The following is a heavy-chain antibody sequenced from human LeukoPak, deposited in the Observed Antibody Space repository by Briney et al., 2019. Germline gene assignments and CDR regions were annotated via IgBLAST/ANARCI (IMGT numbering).Heavy chain of an antibody. D-gene: IGHD1-26*01. CDR1: GFTVSSNY. V-gene: IGHV3-53*01. J-gene: IGHJ4*02. Sequence: PGGSLRLSCAASGFTVSSNYMTWVRQAPGKGLEWVSVIHKSAITYYADIVKGRFTISRDNSKNIVFLQMNSLRAEDTAVYYCARARGATTTLMGYWGQGTLVTVSS. CDR2: IHKSAIT. CDR3: ARARGATTTLMGY.